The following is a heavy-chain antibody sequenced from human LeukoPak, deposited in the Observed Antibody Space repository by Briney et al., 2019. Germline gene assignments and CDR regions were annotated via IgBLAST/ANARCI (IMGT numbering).Heavy chain of an antibody. Sequence: GGSLRLSCAASGFTFSSYSMNWVRQAPGKGLEWVSSISSSSSYIYYADSVKGRFTISRDNAKNSLYLQMNSLRAEDTAVYYCARELWSGYYRPSGAFDIWGQGAMVTVSS. CDR2: ISSSSSYI. CDR1: GFTFSSYS. J-gene: IGHJ3*02. D-gene: IGHD3-3*01. V-gene: IGHV3-21*01. CDR3: ARELWSGYYRPSGAFDI.